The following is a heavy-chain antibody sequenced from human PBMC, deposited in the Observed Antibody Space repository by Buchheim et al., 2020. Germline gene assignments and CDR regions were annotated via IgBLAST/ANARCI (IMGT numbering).Heavy chain of an antibody. Sequence: EVQLVESGGGLVQPGGSLRLSCAASGFTFSSYSMNWVRRAPGKGLEWVSYISSSSDSIYYADSVEGRFTISRDNAKNSLYLQMNSLRAEDTAVYYCTRGQAAPSDYWGQGAL. D-gene: IGHD2-15*01. J-gene: IGHJ4*02. CDR2: ISSSSDSI. CDR3: TRGQAAPSDY. CDR1: GFTFSSYS. V-gene: IGHV3-48*01.